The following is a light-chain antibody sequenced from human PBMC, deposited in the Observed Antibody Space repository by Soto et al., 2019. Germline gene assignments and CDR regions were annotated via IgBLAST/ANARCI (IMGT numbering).Light chain of an antibody. CDR3: QHYNSYSEA. Sequence: DSQMTQSPSSQSGSVGDRVTITCRASQTISSWLAWYQQKPGKAPKLLIYKASTLKSGVPSRFSGSGSGTEFTLTISSLQPDDFATYYCQHYNSYSEAFGQGTKVDI. J-gene: IGKJ1*01. CDR1: QTISSW. V-gene: IGKV1-5*03. CDR2: KAS.